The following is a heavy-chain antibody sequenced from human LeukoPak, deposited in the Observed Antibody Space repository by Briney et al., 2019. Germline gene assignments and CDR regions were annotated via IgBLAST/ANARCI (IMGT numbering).Heavy chain of an antibody. D-gene: IGHD5-24*01. CDR3: ARHPDNRWLQLPHFDY. V-gene: IGHV4-34*01. Sequence: SETLSLTCAVYGGSFSGYYWSWIRQPPGKGLEWIGEINHSGSTNYNPSLKSRVTISVDTSKNQFSLKLSSVTAADTAVYYCARHPDNRWLQLPHFDYWGQGTLVTVSS. CDR2: INHSGST. CDR1: GGSFSGYY. J-gene: IGHJ4*02.